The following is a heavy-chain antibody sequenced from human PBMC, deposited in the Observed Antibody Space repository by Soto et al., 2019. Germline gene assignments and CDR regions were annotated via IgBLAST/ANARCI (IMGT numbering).Heavy chain of an antibody. CDR2: IKKFGTEK. D-gene: IGHD6-19*01. Sequence: EVHLVESGGGLVQPGGSLRLSCVASGFSFRDYWMTWVRQAPGKGLEWVANIKKFGTEKDYVDSVKGRFTISRDNAKSSLYLQMNSLRGEDTAVYYCARGLTSNGWPEYYFDSWGQGTLVTVSS. J-gene: IGHJ4*02. CDR3: ARGLTSNGWPEYYFDS. V-gene: IGHV3-7*01. CDR1: GFSFRDYW.